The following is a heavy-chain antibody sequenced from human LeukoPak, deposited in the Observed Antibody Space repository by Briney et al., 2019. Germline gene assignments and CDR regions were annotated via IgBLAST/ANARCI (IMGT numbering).Heavy chain of an antibody. CDR3: ARDSSATVTTVAFDI. CDR2: ISSSSSYI. CDR1: GFTFSSYS. V-gene: IGHV3-21*01. J-gene: IGHJ3*02. Sequence: GGSLRLSCAASGFTFSSYSMNWVRQAPGKGLEWVSSISSSSSYIYYADSVKGRFTISRDNAKNSLYLQMNSLRAEDTAVYYCARDSSATVTTVAFDIWGQGTMVTVSS. D-gene: IGHD4-17*01.